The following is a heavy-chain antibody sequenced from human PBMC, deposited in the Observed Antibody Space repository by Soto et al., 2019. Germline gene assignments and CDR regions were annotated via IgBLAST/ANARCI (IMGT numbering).Heavy chain of an antibody. Sequence: SETLSLTCTVSGGSISSYYWSWIRQPPGKGLKWIGYIYYSGSTNYNPSHKSRVTISVDTSKNQFSLKLSSVTAADTAVYYCARNLLRYFDWPSRRDYYYYYMDVWGKGTTVTVSS. J-gene: IGHJ6*03. D-gene: IGHD3-9*01. V-gene: IGHV4-59*08. CDR2: IYYSGST. CDR1: GGSISSYY. CDR3: ARNLLRYFDWPSRRDYYYYYMDV.